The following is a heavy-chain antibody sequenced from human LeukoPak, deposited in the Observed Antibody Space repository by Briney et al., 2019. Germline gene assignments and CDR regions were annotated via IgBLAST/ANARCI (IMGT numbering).Heavy chain of an antibody. J-gene: IGHJ4*02. D-gene: IGHD1-26*01. CDR1: GFTFSTYV. V-gene: IGHV3-21*01. CDR3: ARSEVGATTSYFDY. CDR2: IGGSGPYT. Sequence: GGSLRLSCAASGFTFSTYVMAWVRQAPGKGLEWVSAIGGSGPYTYYADSVKGRFTISRDNAKNSLYLQMNSLRAEDTAVYYCARSEVGATTSYFDYWGQGTLVTVSS.